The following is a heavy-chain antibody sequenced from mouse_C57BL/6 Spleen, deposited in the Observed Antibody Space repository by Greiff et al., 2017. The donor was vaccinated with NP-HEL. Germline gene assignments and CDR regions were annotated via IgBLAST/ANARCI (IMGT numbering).Heavy chain of an antibody. J-gene: IGHJ4*01. CDR3: ARYGYYGNYDYAMDY. V-gene: IGHV1-53*01. CDR1: GYTFTSYW. CDR2: INPSNGGT. D-gene: IGHD2-1*01. Sequence: VQLQQPGTELVKPGASVKLSCKASGYTFTSYWMHWVKQRPGQGLEWIGNINPSNGGTTYNEKFKSKATLTVDKSSSTAYRQLSSLTSEDSAVYYCARYGYYGNYDYAMDYWGQGTSVTVSS.